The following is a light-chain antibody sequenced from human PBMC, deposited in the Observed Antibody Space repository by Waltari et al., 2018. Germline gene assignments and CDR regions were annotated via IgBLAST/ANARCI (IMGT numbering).Light chain of an antibody. J-gene: IGLJ3*02. V-gene: IGLV3-21*04. Sequence: SYVVTQAPSVSVAPGTTARINCGGNNIGSKSVNWYRQKPGQAPVLVMYYDKDRPSGIPERFSGSNSGNTATLIISRVEAGDEADYYCQVWDSNNDHWVFGGGTRLTV. CDR3: QVWDSNNDHWV. CDR2: YDK. CDR1: NIGSKS.